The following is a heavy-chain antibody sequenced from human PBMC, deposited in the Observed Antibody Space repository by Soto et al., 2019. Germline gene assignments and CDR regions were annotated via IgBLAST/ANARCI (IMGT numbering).Heavy chain of an antibody. CDR3: AKGESAAAMGWFDP. V-gene: IGHV4-39*01. Sequence: PSETLSLTCTVSGDSISSESYYWGWIRQPPGKGLERIGSIYYSVSTYYNPSLKILVTISVDTSKNQFSLMLSSVTAADTSVYYCAKGESAAAMGWFDPWGQGTLVTVSS. D-gene: IGHD2-2*01. J-gene: IGHJ5*02. CDR1: GDSISSESYY. CDR2: IYYSVST.